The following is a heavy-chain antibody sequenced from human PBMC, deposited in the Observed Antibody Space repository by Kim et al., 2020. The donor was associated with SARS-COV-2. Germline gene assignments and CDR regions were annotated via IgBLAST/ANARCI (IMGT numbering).Heavy chain of an antibody. V-gene: IGHV3-30*01. CDR3: ARGGASIRCSSTSCYYFDY. J-gene: IGHJ4*02. D-gene: IGHD2-2*01. Sequence: GKGRFTISRDNSKNALYLQMNSLRAEDTAVYYCARGGASIRCSSTSCYYFDYWGQGTLVTVSS.